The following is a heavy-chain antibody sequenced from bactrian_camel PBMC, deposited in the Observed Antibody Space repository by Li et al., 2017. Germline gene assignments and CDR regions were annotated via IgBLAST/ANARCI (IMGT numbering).Heavy chain of an antibody. CDR1: GFTFSSYW. D-gene: IGHD4*01. V-gene: IGHV3S1*01. CDR3: ANSRERYSDYVHVY. J-gene: IGHJ4*01. Sequence: HVQLVESGGGLVQPGGSLTLSCAASGFTFSSYWMYWVRQAPGKGLEWVSAISASGGTTIYADSVKGRFTISRDNAKNTVYLQMNSLKTEDTAMYYCANSRERYSDYVHVYWGQGTQVTVS. CDR2: ISASGGTT.